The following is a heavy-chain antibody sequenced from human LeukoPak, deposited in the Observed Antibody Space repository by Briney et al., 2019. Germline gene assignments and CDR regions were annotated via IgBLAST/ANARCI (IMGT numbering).Heavy chain of an antibody. CDR1: GGSISSYY. V-gene: IGHV4-59*08. CDR2: ISDIGSI. Sequence: PPETLSPTCTVSGGSISSYYWSWIRQPPGKGLEWIAYISDIGSINYNPSLKSRVTISLDTSKNQFSLKLSSVTAADTAVYYCAGHHPRNTVDFWGQGTLVTVSS. J-gene: IGHJ4*02. CDR3: AGHHPRNTVDF. D-gene: IGHD2/OR15-2a*01.